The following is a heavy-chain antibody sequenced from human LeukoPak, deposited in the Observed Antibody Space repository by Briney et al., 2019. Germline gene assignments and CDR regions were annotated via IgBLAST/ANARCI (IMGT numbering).Heavy chain of an antibody. CDR2: IYYSGST. D-gene: IGHD3-10*01. CDR3: ARVSMVRGAPDYYFDY. J-gene: IGHJ4*02. CDR1: GGSTSSYF. V-gene: IGHV4-59*12. Sequence: SETLSLTCTVSGGSTSSYFWSWIRQPPGKGLEWIGYIYYSGSTNYNPSLKSRVTISVDTSKNQFSLKLSSVTAADTAVYYCARVSMVRGAPDYYFDYWGQGTLVTVSS.